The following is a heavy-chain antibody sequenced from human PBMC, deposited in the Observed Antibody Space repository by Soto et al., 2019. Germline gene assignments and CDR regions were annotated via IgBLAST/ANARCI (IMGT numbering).Heavy chain of an antibody. V-gene: IGHV3-30-3*01. CDR3: AIYGYNSGSLDY. CDR2: ISYDGSNK. J-gene: IGHJ4*02. Sequence: GGSLRLSCAASGFTFSRYAMHWVRQAPGKGLEWVALISYDGSNKYYADSVKGRFTISRDNSKNTLYLQMNSLRAEDTAVYYCAIYGYNSGSLDYWGQGTLVTVSS. CDR1: GFTFSRYA. D-gene: IGHD6-19*01.